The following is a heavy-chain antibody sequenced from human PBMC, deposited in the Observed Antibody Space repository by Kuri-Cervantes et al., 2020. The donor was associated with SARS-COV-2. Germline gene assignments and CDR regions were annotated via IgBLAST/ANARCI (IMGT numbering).Heavy chain of an antibody. D-gene: IGHD5-18*01. CDR1: GGSISSSSYY. J-gene: IGHJ4*02. CDR3: ASQVDTAMAFDY. Sequence: SETLSLTCTVSGGSISSSSYYWGWIRQPPGKGLEWIGSIYYSGSTYYNPSLKSRVTISVDTSKNQFSLKLCSVTAVDTAVYYCASQVDTAMAFDYWGQGTLVTVSS. CDR2: IYYSGST. V-gene: IGHV4-39*01.